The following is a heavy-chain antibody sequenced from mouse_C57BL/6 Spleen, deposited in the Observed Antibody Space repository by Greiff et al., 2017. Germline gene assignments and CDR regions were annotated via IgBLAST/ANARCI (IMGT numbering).Heavy chain of an antibody. CDR3: ARALGRAMDY. Sequence: QVQLKQPGAELVRPGSSVKLSCKASGYTFTSYWMHWVKQRPIQGLEWIGNIDPSDSDTHYNQKFKDKATLTVYKSSSTAYMQLSSLTSEDSAVYSCARALGRAMDYWGQGTSVTVSS. D-gene: IGHD4-1*01. J-gene: IGHJ4*01. CDR2: IDPSDSDT. V-gene: IGHV1-52*01. CDR1: GYTFTSYW.